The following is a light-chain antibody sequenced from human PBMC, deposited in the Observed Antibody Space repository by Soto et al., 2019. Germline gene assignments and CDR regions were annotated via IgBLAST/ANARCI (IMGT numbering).Light chain of an antibody. CDR2: GAS. J-gene: IGKJ1*01. Sequence: EIVMTQSPVTLSVSPGERAPLSCRASQSVGSSHLAWYQQKPGQAPRLLIYGASSRATGIPDRFSGSGSGTDFTLTISRLEPEDFAVYYCQQYGSSPWTFGQGTKVDIK. CDR3: QQYGSSPWT. CDR1: QSVGSSH. V-gene: IGKV3-20*01.